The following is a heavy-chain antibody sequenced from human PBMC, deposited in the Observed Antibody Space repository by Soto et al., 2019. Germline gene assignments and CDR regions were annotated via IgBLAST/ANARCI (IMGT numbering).Heavy chain of an antibody. CDR2: IYSGGST. Sequence: PGGSLRLSCAASGFTVSSNYMSWVRQAPGKGLEWVSVIYSGGSTYYADSVKGRFTISRDNSKNTLYLQMNSLRAEDTAVYYCAREITGRDGYNYDAFDIWGQGTMVTVSS. J-gene: IGHJ3*02. D-gene: IGHD1-1*01. CDR1: GFTVSSNY. V-gene: IGHV3-53*01. CDR3: AREITGRDGYNYDAFDI.